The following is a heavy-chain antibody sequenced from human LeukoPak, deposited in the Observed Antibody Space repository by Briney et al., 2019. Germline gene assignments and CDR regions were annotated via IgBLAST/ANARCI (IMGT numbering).Heavy chain of an antibody. D-gene: IGHD2-2*01. CDR1: GFTFSDYY. Sequence: GWSLRLSCAASGFTFSDYYMTWIRQAPGKGLEWVSYISSSGTTIYYADSVKGRFTISRDNAKNSLYLQMNSLRAEDTAVYYCARGDCISTSCSSGHFAYWGQGTLVTVSS. J-gene: IGHJ4*02. V-gene: IGHV3-11*01. CDR2: ISSSGTTI. CDR3: ARGDCISTSCSSGHFAY.